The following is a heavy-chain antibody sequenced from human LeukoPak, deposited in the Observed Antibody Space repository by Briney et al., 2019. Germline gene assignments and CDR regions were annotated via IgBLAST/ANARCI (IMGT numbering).Heavy chain of an antibody. Sequence: GRSLRLSCAASGFTFSSYGMHWVRQAPGKGLEWVAVIWYDGSNKYYADSVKGRFTISRDNSKNTLYLQMNSLRAEDTAVYYCARDTSYYYDSSGSGFDPWGQGTLVTVSS. V-gene: IGHV3-33*01. D-gene: IGHD3-22*01. J-gene: IGHJ5*02. CDR1: GFTFSSYG. CDR2: IWYDGSNK. CDR3: ARDTSYYYDSSGSGFDP.